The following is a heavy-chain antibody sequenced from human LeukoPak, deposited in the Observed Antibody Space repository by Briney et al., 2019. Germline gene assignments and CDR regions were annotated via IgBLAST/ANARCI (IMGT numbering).Heavy chain of an antibody. CDR2: IRSKANGRTT. D-gene: IGHD7-27*01. J-gene: IGHJ5*02. V-gene: IGHV3-49*03. Sequence: GGSLRLSCTVSGFTFGDYSMSWFRQAPGKGLEWVGFIRSKANGRTTEYAASVKGRFTISRDDSKSIACLQMNSLQSEDTAVYHCTRNMLGIAWFDPWGQGTLVTVSS. CDR1: GFTFGDYS. CDR3: TRNMLGIAWFDP.